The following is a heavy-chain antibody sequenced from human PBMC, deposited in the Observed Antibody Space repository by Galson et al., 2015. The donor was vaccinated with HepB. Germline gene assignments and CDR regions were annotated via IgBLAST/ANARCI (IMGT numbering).Heavy chain of an antibody. Sequence: CAISGDSVSNNSAAWHWIRQSPSRGLEWLGRTYYRSKWNNHYAVSVKSRITINPDTSKNQFSLQLNSVTPEDTAVYYCARGVNWFDPWGQGTLVTVSS. CDR1: GDSVSNNSAA. V-gene: IGHV6-1*01. CDR3: ARGVNWFDP. J-gene: IGHJ5*02. CDR2: TYYRSKWNN.